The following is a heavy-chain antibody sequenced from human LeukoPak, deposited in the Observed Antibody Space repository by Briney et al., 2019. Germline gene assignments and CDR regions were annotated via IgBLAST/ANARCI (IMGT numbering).Heavy chain of an antibody. CDR2: ISYNGDTT. D-gene: IGHD3-3*01. Sequence: GTLLLSCAASGFIFSNYGMGWVRQPPGKGLEWVSLISYNGDTTSYADSVKGRFTISRDNAKNSLYLQMNSLRAEDTAVYYCARAHYDFWSGYYYYYYYMDVWGKGTTVTVSS. CDR3: ARAHYDFWSGYYYYYYYMDV. CDR1: GFIFSNYG. V-gene: IGHV3-21*01. J-gene: IGHJ6*03.